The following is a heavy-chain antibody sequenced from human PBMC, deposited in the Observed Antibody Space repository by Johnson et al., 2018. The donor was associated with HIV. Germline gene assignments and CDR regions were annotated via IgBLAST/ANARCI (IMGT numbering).Heavy chain of an antibody. CDR2: ISSNGGST. V-gene: IGHV3-64*01. D-gene: IGHD3-22*01. J-gene: IGHJ3*02. CDR1: GFTLSSYG. Sequence: VQLVESGGGLVQPGGSLRLSCAASGFTLSSYGMHWVRQAPGKGLEYVSAISSNGGSTSYANSVKGRFTISRDNSKNTLYLQMGSLRAEDMAVYYCARDLYDSSVGAFDIWGQGTMVTVSS. CDR3: ARDLYDSSVGAFDI.